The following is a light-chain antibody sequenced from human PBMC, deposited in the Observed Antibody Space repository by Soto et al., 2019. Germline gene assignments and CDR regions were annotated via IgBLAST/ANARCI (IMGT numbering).Light chain of an antibody. CDR1: QSVSDT. J-gene: IGKJ1*01. CDR3: QQYAGSPRT. Sequence: EIVMTQSPATLSVSPGERATLSCRASQSVSDTLAWYQQKPGQAPRLLIYGASTRATGIPARFSGSGSGTDFTLTINRVEPEDFAVYFCQQYAGSPRTFGQGTKVDI. V-gene: IGKV3-15*01. CDR2: GAS.